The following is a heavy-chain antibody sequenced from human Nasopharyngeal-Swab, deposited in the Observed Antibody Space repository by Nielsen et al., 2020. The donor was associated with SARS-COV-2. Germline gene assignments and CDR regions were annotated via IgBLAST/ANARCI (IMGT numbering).Heavy chain of an antibody. D-gene: IGHD7-27*01. Sequence: GESLKISCAASGFTFSDHYMDWVRQAPGKGLEWVSVIYTDGRTFYADSLKGRFIISRDNSKNTLSHQMSSLRAEDTAVYCCARENWGSRYFDSWGQGTLVTVSS. CDR3: ARENWGSRYFDS. CDR1: GFTFSDHY. J-gene: IGHJ4*02. V-gene: IGHV3-66*01. CDR2: IYTDGRT.